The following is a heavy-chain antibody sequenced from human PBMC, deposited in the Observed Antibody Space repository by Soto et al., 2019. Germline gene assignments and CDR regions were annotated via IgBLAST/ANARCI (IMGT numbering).Heavy chain of an antibody. V-gene: IGHV4-59*01. D-gene: IGHD6-6*01. Sequence: SETLSLTCTVSGGSISSYYWIWIRQPPGKGLEWIGYIYYSGSTNYNPSLKSRVTISVDTSKNQFSLKLSSVTAADTAVYYCARDRGIAARYYYYYGMDVWGQGTTVTVSS. J-gene: IGHJ6*02. CDR2: IYYSGST. CDR3: ARDRGIAARYYYYYGMDV. CDR1: GGSISSYY.